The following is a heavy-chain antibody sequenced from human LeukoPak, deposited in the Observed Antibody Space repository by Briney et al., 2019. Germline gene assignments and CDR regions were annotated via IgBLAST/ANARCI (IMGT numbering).Heavy chain of an antibody. D-gene: IGHD5-24*01. J-gene: IGHJ4*02. V-gene: IGHV7-4-1*02. Sequence: ASVKVSCKASGYTFTSYAMNWVRQAPGQGLEWMGRINTNTGNPTYAQGFTGRFVFSLDTSVSTAYLQTSSLKAEDTAVYYCSAGGYNRPPSSSPDYWGQGTLVTVSS. CDR3: SAGGYNRPPSSSPDY. CDR2: INTNTGNP. CDR1: GYTFTSYA.